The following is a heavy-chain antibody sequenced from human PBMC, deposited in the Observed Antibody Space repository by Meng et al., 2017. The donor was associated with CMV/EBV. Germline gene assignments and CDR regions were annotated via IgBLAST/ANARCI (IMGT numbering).Heavy chain of an antibody. CDR3: ARGLGTLRFLEWLPLVFDY. Sequence: GESLKISCAASGFTFSSYAMHWVRQAPGKGLEWVAVISYDGSNKYYADSVKGRFTISRDNSKNTLYLQMNSLRAEDTAVYYCARGLGTLRFLEWLPLVFDYWGQGTLVTVSS. D-gene: IGHD3-3*01. J-gene: IGHJ4*02. CDR1: GFTFSSYA. CDR2: ISYDGSNK. V-gene: IGHV3-30*04.